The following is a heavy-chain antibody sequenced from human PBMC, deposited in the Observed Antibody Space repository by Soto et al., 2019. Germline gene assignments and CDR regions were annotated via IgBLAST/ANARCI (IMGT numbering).Heavy chain of an antibody. CDR1: GGSFSGYY. V-gene: IGHV4-34*01. J-gene: IGHJ4*02. CDR2: INHSGST. Sequence: SETLSLTCAVYGGSFSGYYWSWIRQPPGKGLEWIGEINHSGSTNYNPSLKSRVTISVDTSKNQFSLKLSSVTAADTAVYYCARGRVAKKFDYWGQGTLVTVSS. CDR3: ARGRVAKKFDY.